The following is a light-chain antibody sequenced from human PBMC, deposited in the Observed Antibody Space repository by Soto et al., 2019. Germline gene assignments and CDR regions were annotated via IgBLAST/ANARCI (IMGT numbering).Light chain of an antibody. CDR3: QQYTSSPPT. Sequence: EIVLTQSPGTLSLSPGERATLSCRASQIVSSTYLAWFQQKPGQAPRLLIYGASTRATGIPDRFSGSGSGTDFTLTISGLEPEDFAVYYCQQYTSSPPTFGQGTKVDIK. CDR1: QIVSSTY. V-gene: IGKV3-20*01. CDR2: GAS. J-gene: IGKJ1*01.